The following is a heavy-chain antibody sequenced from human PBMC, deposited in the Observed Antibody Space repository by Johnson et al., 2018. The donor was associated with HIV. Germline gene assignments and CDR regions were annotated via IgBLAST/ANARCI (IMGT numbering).Heavy chain of an antibody. CDR2: IKQDGSAQ. Sequence: MLLVESGGGLVQPGRSLRLSCAASGFTFSSYWMSWVRQAPGKGLEWVANIKQDGSAQYYVDSVKGRFTISRDNSKSILYLQMTSLRAEDTAVYYCATIAAHGAAFDIWGQGTVVTVSS. CDR3: ATIAAHGAAFDI. D-gene: IGHD6-25*01. J-gene: IGHJ3*02. V-gene: IGHV3-7*01. CDR1: GFTFSSYW.